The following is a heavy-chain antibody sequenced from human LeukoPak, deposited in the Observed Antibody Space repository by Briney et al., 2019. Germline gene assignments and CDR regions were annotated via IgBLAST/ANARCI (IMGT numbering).Heavy chain of an antibody. Sequence: GGSLRLSCAASGFTFSSYAMSWVRQAPGKGLEWVSAISGSGGSTYYADSVKGRFTISRDNAKNSLYLQMNSLRAEDTAVYYCARAGYLDRFDIWGQGTMVTVSS. CDR2: ISGSGGST. J-gene: IGHJ3*02. CDR1: GFTFSSYA. CDR3: ARAGYLDRFDI. V-gene: IGHV3-23*01. D-gene: IGHD3-9*01.